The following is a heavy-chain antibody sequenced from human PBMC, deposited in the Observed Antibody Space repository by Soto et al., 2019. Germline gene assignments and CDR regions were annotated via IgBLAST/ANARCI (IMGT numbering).Heavy chain of an antibody. CDR1: GFTFSSYG. J-gene: IGHJ4*02. V-gene: IGHV3-30*18. D-gene: IGHD2-15*01. Sequence: PGGSLRLSCAASGFTFSSYGMHWVRRAPGKGLEWVAVISYDGSNKYYADSVKGRFTISRDNSKNTLYLQMNSLRAEDTAVYYCAKDPPEVVTATEVNYFDYWGQGTLVTVSS. CDR2: ISYDGSNK. CDR3: AKDPPEVVTATEVNYFDY.